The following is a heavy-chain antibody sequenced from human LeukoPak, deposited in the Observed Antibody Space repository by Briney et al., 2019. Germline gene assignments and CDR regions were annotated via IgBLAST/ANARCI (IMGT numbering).Heavy chain of an antibody. D-gene: IGHD6-19*01. J-gene: IGHJ3*02. V-gene: IGHV1-8*02. CDR2: MNPNSGNT. Sequence: ASVRVSCKASGYTFTSYDINWVRQATGQGLEWMGWMNPNSGNTGYAQKFQGRVTMTRDMSTSTVYMELSSLRAEDTAVYYCARDILRYSSGWFDAFDIWGQGTMVTVSS. CDR1: GYTFTSYD. CDR3: ARDILRYSSGWFDAFDI.